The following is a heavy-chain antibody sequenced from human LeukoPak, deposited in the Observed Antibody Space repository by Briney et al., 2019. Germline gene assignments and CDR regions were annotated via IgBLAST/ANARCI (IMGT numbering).Heavy chain of an antibody. J-gene: IGHJ2*01. CDR3: ARTYGSSGLGYFDL. Sequence: SETLSLTCTVSGGPVSSYYWSWIRQPPGKGLEWIGYICSSGSTNYTPSLKRRVTISVDTSKNQCSLKLSSVTAADTAVYYCARTYGSSGLGYFDLWGRGTLVTVSS. CDR2: ICSSGST. CDR1: GGPVSSYY. V-gene: IGHV4-59*08. D-gene: IGHD6-13*01.